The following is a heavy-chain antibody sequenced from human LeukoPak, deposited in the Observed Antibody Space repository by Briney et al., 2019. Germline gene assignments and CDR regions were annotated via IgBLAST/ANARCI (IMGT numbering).Heavy chain of an antibody. J-gene: IGHJ4*02. CDR3: ARISSGYYFIDY. Sequence: GGSLRLSCAASGFTFKDYAMTWVRQAPGKGLEWVSSITSSGRSTYYADSVKGHFTISRDNSNNILYLQMSSLRVEDTAVYYCARISSGYYFIDYWGQGTLVTVSS. V-gene: IGHV3-23*01. CDR2: ITSSGRST. D-gene: IGHD3-22*01. CDR1: GFTFKDYA.